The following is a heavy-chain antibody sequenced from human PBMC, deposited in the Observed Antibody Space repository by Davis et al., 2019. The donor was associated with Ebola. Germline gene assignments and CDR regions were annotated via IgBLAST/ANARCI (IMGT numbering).Heavy chain of an antibody. CDR2: IYYSGST. CDR3: ARGPTYYYGMDV. V-gene: IGHV4-39*01. J-gene: IGHJ6*02. Sequence: MPSETLSLTCTVSGGSISSSSYYWGWLRQPPGKGLEWIGSIYYSGSTYYNPSLKSRVTISVDTSKNQFSLKLSSVTAADTAVYYCARGPTYYYGMDVWGQGTTVTVSS. CDR1: GGSISSSSYY.